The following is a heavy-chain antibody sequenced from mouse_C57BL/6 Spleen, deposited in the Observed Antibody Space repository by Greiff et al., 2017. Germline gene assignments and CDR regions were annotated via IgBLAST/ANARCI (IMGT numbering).Heavy chain of an antibody. J-gene: IGHJ1*03. CDR3: ARDARGANYYGSGYWYFDV. CDR1: GFTFSDFY. CDR2: SRNKANDYTT. Sequence: EVKVVESGGGLVQSGRSLRLSCATSGFTFSDFYMEWVRQAPGKGLEWIAASRNKANDYTTEYSASVKGRFIVSRDTSQSILYLQMNALRAEDTAIYYCARDARGANYYGSGYWYFDVWGTGTTVTVSS. V-gene: IGHV7-1*01. D-gene: IGHD1-1*01.